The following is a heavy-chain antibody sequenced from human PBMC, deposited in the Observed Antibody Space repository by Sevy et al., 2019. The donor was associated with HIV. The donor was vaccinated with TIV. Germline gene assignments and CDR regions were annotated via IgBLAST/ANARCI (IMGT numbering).Heavy chain of an antibody. CDR1: GGSISSYY. CDR3: ARRYGYYYYYMDV. D-gene: IGHD1-1*01. J-gene: IGHJ6*03. CDR2: IYYSGST. V-gene: IGHV4-59*08. Sequence: SENLSLTCTVSGGSISSYYWSWIRQPPGKGLEWIGYIYYSGSTNYNPSLKSRVTISVDTSKNQFSLKLSSVTAADTAVYYCARRYGYYYYYMDVWGKGTTVTVSS.